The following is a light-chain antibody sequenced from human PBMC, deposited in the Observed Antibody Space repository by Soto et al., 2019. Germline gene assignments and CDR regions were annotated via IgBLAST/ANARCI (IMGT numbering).Light chain of an antibody. J-gene: IGKJ1*01. CDR2: GAS. CDR3: QQYGSSPWT. Sequence: EIVITQSPSTLSVSPGERVTLSCRASQSVSSNLAWYQQKPGQAPRLVVYGASSRATGIPDRFSGSGSGTDFTLTIGRLEPEDFAVYYCQQYGSSPWTFGQGTKVDIK. CDR1: QSVSSN. V-gene: IGKV3-20*01.